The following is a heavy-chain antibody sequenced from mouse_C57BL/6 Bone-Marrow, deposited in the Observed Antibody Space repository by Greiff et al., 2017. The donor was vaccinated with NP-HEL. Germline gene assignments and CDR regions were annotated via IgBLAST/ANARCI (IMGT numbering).Heavy chain of an antibody. D-gene: IGHD2-3*01. CDR3: ARSDGYYFDD. J-gene: IGHJ2*01. CDR1: GFSLSTSGMA. Sequence: QVTLKESGPGILQSSQTLSLTCSFSGFSLSTSGMAVSWIRQPSGKGLEWLAHYYWDDDKRYNPSLKSRLTISKDTYRNQLFLKITSVDTADTATYYCARSDGYYFDDWGQGTTLTVSS. CDR2: YYWDDDK. V-gene: IGHV8-12*01.